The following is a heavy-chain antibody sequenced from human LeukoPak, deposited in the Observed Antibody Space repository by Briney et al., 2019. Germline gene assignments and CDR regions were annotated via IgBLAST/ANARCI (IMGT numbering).Heavy chain of an antibody. D-gene: IGHD1-14*01. J-gene: IGHJ4*02. CDR2: INHSGST. Sequence: NTSETLSLTCAVYRWSFNGYYWSGIRQPPGKGLEWIGEINHSGSTNYNPSLKSRVTISVDTSKNQFSLKLSSVTAADTAVYYCARCPITNIRERNHTSDYWGQGTLVTVSS. CDR3: ARCPITNIRERNHTSDY. CDR1: RWSFNGYY. V-gene: IGHV4-34*01.